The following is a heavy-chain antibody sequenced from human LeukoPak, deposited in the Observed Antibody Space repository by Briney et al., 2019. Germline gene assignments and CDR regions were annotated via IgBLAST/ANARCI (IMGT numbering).Heavy chain of an antibody. CDR1: GFTFSSYA. CDR3: AKAPMVRGVIITTLDY. J-gene: IGHJ4*02. D-gene: IGHD3-10*01. Sequence: GGSLRLSCAASGFTFSSYAMSWVRQAPGKGLEWVSAISGSGGSTYYADSVKGRFTISRDNSKNTLYLQMNSLRAEDTAVYYCAKAPMVRGVIITTLDYWGQGTLVTVSS. V-gene: IGHV3-23*01. CDR2: ISGSGGST.